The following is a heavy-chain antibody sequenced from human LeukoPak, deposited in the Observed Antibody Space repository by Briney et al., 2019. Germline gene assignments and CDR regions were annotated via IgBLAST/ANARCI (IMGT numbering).Heavy chain of an antibody. V-gene: IGHV3-48*01. Sequence: PGGSLRLSCATSGFIFSSYSMNWVRQAPGKGLEWVSYISSSSRTIYYADSAKGRFTISRDNAKNSLYLQMNSLRAEDTAVYHCARDFHVRNYDIGGYSYWGQGTLVTVSS. CDR2: ISSSSRTI. J-gene: IGHJ4*02. CDR1: GFIFSSYS. CDR3: ARDFHVRNYDIGGYSY. D-gene: IGHD3-22*01.